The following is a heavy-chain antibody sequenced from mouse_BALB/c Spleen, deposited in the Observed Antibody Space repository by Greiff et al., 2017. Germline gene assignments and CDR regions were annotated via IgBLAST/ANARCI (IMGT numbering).Heavy chain of an antibody. V-gene: IGHV1-54*01. Sequence: QVQLQQSGAELVRPGTSVKVSCKASGYAFTNYLIEWVKQRPGQGLEWIGVINPGSGGTNYNEKFKGKATLTADKSSSTAYMQLSSLTSDDSAVYYCATYYGNSYAMDYWGQGTSVTVAS. J-gene: IGHJ4*01. CDR3: ATYYGNSYAMDY. CDR1: GYAFTNYL. CDR2: INPGSGGT. D-gene: IGHD2-10*01.